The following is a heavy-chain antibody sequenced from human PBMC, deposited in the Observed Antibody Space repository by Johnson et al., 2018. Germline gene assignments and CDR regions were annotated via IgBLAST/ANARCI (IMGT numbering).Heavy chain of an antibody. Sequence: QVQLVQSGGRVVQPGRSLRLSCSASGFTFSSYAMHWVRQAPGKGLEWVAVISDDGINQFYAESVKGRFTISRDNSKYTVYLQMHSLKAEDTAVFYCARAQGGDYLAEYFQHWGQGTLVTVSS. CDR3: ARAQGGDYLAEYFQH. J-gene: IGHJ1*01. CDR2: ISDDGINQ. CDR1: GFTFSSYA. D-gene: IGHD4-17*01. V-gene: IGHV3-30-3*01.